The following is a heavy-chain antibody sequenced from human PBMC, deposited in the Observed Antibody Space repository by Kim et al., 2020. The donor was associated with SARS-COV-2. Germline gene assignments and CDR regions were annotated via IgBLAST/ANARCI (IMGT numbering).Heavy chain of an antibody. CDR3: AKDKISGDGYWYFDA. CDR2: ITGGDSK. V-gene: IGHV3-23*01. Sequence: GGSLRLSCAASGFSFSSYAMAWVRQAPGKGLECVSGITGGDSKYYADSVKVRFSIYRDNSKKTVYLDVNSLRVEDTAVYYCAKDKISGDGYWYFDAWGRGTLVTVSS. CDR1: GFSFSSYA. D-gene: IGHD7-27*01. J-gene: IGHJ2*01.